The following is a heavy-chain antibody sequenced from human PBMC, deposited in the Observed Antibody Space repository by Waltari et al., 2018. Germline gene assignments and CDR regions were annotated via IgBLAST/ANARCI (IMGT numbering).Heavy chain of an antibody. CDR1: GFTFSSYG. CDR2: NRYDGSNK. D-gene: IGHD3-3*01. J-gene: IGHJ4*02. Sequence: QVQLVESGGGVVQPGGSLRLSCAASGFTFSSYGMHWVRQAPGKGLRCVAFNRYDGSNKYYADSVKGRFTISRDNSKNTLYLQMNSLRAEDTAVYYCAKVGGDFWSGYSFDYWGQGTLVTVSS. V-gene: IGHV3-30*02. CDR3: AKVGGDFWSGYSFDY.